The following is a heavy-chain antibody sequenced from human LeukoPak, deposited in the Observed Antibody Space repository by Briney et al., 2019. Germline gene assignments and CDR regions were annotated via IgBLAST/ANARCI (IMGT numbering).Heavy chain of an antibody. CDR2: ISGSGGGT. Sequence: GASLRLSCAASGFTFSSYAMSWVRQAPGKGLEWVSTISGSGGGTYYADSVKGRFTISRDNSKNTLYLQMNSLRAEDTAIYYCAKVLRLDAFDIWGQGTMVTVSS. CDR3: AKVLRLDAFDI. D-gene: IGHD3-3*01. CDR1: GFTFSSYA. J-gene: IGHJ3*02. V-gene: IGHV3-23*01.